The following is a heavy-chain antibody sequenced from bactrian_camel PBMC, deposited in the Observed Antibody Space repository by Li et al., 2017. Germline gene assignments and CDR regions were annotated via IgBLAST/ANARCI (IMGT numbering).Heavy chain of an antibody. CDR1: TYDCCC. CDR3: ATKGPGLLSSRVLGAVVFGY. V-gene: IGHV3S55*01. CDR2: IDYDGST. Sequence: HVQLVESGGGSVQAGGSLKLSCVITYDCCCVGWLRQYPGKDREGVAVIDYDGSTYYADSVKGRFTISRDNAKNTVYLQMRSLKSEDTALYYCATKGPGLLSSRVLGAVVFGYWGQGTQVTVS. J-gene: IGHJ6*01. D-gene: IGHD3*01.